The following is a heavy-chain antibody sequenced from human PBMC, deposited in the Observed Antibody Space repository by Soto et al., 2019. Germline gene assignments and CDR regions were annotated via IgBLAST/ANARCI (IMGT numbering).Heavy chain of an antibody. V-gene: IGHV3-30-3*01. CDR3: AKEGEHSSGWANFDY. D-gene: IGHD6-19*01. CDR2: VSFDGSNK. CDR1: GFSFSSYS. Sequence: AGGSLRLSCAASGFSFSSYSMHWVRQAPGKGLEWVAVVSFDGSNKYYANSVKDRFTVSRDNSKNTLYLQMNSLRAEDTAVYYCAKEGEHSSGWANFDYWGQGTLVTVSS. J-gene: IGHJ4*02.